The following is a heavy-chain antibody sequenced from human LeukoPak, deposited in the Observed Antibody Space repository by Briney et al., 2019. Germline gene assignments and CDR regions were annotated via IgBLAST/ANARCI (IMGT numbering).Heavy chain of an antibody. CDR2: FDPEDGET. CDR3: ATEPYCSGGSCYYRGAFDI. J-gene: IGHJ3*02. D-gene: IGHD2-15*01. Sequence: ASVKVSCKVSGYTLTELSMHWVRQAPGKGLEWMGGFDPEDGETIYAQKFQGRVTMTEDTSTDTAYMVLSSLRSEDTAVYYCATEPYCSGGSCYYRGAFDIWGQGTMVTVSS. CDR1: GYTLTELS. V-gene: IGHV1-24*01.